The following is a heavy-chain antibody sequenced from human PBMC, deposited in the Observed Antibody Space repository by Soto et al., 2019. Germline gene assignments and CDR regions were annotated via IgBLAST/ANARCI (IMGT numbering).Heavy chain of an antibody. Sequence: QITLKESGPTLVKPTQPLTLTCTFSGFSLSTSGVGVGWIRQPPGKALEWLALIYWDDDKRYSPSLKCRLTITKDTSKYPXGXPMTNMDPVDTATNYCAHRLPCSYGSGSSKYNWFDPWGQGTLVTVSS. J-gene: IGHJ5*02. V-gene: IGHV2-5*02. CDR1: GFSLSTSGVG. CDR3: AHRLPCSYGSGSSKYNWFDP. CDR2: IYWDDDK. D-gene: IGHD3-10*01.